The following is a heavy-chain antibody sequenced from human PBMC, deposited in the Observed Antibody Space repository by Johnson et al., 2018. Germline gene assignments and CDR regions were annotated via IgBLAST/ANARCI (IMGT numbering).Heavy chain of an antibody. CDR1: RHTFTKYD. Sequence: QAQLVQCGAEVKKPGASVKVSCKASRHTFTKYDINRVRQATGQRLEWTGWMNFNSGKKGSAQKFQGRVSMTRDTSISPVYLELSSLRSEDTAVYYCAREVRPYDSSGPDAFDIWGQGTRVTVSS. CDR3: AREVRPYDSSGPDAFDI. J-gene: IGHJ3*02. V-gene: IGHV1-8*01. CDR2: MNFNSGKK. D-gene: IGHD3-22*01.